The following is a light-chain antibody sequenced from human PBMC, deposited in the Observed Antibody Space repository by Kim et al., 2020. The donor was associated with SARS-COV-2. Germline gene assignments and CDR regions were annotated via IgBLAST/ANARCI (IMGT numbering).Light chain of an antibody. CDR1: QSVSSSY. CDR2: GAS. Sequence: EIVLTQSPVTLSLSPGERATLSCRASQSVSSSYLAWYQQKPGQAPRLLIYGASSRATGIPDRFSGSGSGTDFTLTISRLEPEDFAVYYCQQYCSSPYTFGQGTKLEI. V-gene: IGKV3-20*01. J-gene: IGKJ2*01. CDR3: QQYCSSPYT.